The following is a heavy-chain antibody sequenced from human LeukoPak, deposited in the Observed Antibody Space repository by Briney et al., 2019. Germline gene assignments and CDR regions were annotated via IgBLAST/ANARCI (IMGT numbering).Heavy chain of an antibody. CDR1: GGSISSYY. CDR2: IYYSGST. CDR3: ARHVSGEYFQH. Sequence: PSETLSLTCTVSGGSISSYYWSWIRQPPGKGLEYIGYIYYSGSTNYNPSLKSRVTISVDTSKNQFSLKLSSVTAADTAVYYCARHVSGEYFQHWGQGTQVTVSS. V-gene: IGHV4-59*08. D-gene: IGHD3-10*01. J-gene: IGHJ1*01.